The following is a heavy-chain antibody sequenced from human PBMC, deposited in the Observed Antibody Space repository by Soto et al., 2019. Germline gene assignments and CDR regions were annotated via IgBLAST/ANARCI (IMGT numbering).Heavy chain of an antibody. Sequence: QVQLVQSGAEVKKPGSSVKLSCKASGGTFSSYAACWVRPAPGQGLEWMGGIIPIFGTAHYAQKFQGRVTMTADESPITDNMELSRLRSEDTAAYYCARGPEYSSCWSTSDYWGQGTLVTVS. V-gene: IGHV1-69*12. CDR1: GGTFSSYA. J-gene: IGHJ4*02. D-gene: IGHD6-19*01. CDR2: IIPIFGTA. CDR3: ARGPEYSSCWSTSDY.